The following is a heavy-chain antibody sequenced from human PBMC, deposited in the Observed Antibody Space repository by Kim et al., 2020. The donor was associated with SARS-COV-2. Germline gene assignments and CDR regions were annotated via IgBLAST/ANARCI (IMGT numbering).Heavy chain of an antibody. CDR3: ARDGGSGSNWFDP. CDR1: GGTFSSYA. J-gene: IGHJ5*02. Sequence: SVKVSCKASGGTFSSYAISWVRQAPGQGLEWMGGIIPIFGTANYAQKFQGRVTITADESTSTAYMELSSLRSEDTAVYYCARDGGSGSNWFDPWGQGTLVTVSS. CDR2: IIPIFGTA. V-gene: IGHV1-69*13. D-gene: IGHD3-10*01.